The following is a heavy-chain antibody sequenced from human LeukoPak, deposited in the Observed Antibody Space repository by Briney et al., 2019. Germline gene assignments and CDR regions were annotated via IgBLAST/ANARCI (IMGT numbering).Heavy chain of an antibody. Sequence: PSETLSLTCTVSGGSISRHDWGWIRQPPGKGRGGIGYFYHSGSTNYNPSLKSRVTISVDTSKNQFSLKVSSVTAADTAVYYCARDPSYSSSSYYYYYGMDVWGQGTTVTVSS. CDR3: ARDPSYSSSSYYYYYGMDV. CDR1: GGSISRHD. V-gene: IGHV4-59*11. CDR2: FYHSGST. D-gene: IGHD6-13*01. J-gene: IGHJ6*02.